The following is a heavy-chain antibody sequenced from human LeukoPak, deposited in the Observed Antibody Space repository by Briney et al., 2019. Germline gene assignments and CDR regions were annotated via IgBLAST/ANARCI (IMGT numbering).Heavy chain of an antibody. J-gene: IGHJ4*02. CDR1: GFTLSDYY. Sequence: GGSLRLSCAASGFTLSDYYMSWIRQAPGKGLEWVSYISSSGSTIYYADSVKGRFTISRDNAKNSLYLQMNSLRAEDTAVYYCARDSYASYYYGSGSYDWGQGTLVTVSS. D-gene: IGHD3-10*01. V-gene: IGHV3-11*01. CDR2: ISSSGSTI. CDR3: ARDSYASYYYGSGSYD.